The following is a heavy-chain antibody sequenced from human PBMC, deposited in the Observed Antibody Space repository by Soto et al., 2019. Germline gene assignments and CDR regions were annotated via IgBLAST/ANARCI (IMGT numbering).Heavy chain of an antibody. Sequence: EVQLVESGGAFVQPGGSLRLSCAASGFTFNDYWMSWVRQAPGKGLEWVANIKRDGSEKYYVDSVKGRFTVSRDNAKNSLFLQMNSLRAEDTAVYYCATGLYFFDYWGQGTLVTVSS. J-gene: IGHJ4*02. CDR2: IKRDGSEK. CDR1: GFTFNDYW. CDR3: ATGLYFFDY. V-gene: IGHV3-7*01.